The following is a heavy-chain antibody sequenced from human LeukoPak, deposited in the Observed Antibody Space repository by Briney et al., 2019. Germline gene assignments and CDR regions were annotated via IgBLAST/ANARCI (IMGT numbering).Heavy chain of an antibody. CDR3: VRHDGRGGATMGAFDS. V-gene: IGHV4-39*01. Sequence: SETLSLTCTVSTDSISSSGHHWGWIRQSPGKGLEWIGSLYSGRTTYYNPSLNSRATISVVTSKNQFSLQLNSLTAADTAVYYCVRHDGRGGATMGAFDSWGQGSLVTVSS. CDR2: LYSGRTT. J-gene: IGHJ4*02. D-gene: IGHD5-12*01. CDR1: TDSISSSGHH.